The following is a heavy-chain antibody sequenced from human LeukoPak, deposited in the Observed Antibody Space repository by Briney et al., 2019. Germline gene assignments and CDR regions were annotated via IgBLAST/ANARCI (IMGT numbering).Heavy chain of an antibody. Sequence: GGSLRLSCAASGFTFSSYSMTWVRQAPGKGLEWVSSISSSSSYIYYADSVKGRFTISRDNSKNTLYLQMNSLRAEDTAVYYCAKGALWFETNFDYWGQGTLVTVSS. D-gene: IGHD3-10*01. J-gene: IGHJ4*02. CDR3: AKGALWFETNFDY. CDR2: ISSSSSYI. CDR1: GFTFSSYS. V-gene: IGHV3-21*04.